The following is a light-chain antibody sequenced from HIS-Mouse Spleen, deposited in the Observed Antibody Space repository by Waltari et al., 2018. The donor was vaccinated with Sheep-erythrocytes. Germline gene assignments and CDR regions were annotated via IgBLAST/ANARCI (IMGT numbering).Light chain of an antibody. CDR2: EDR. CDR1: ALPKKY. V-gene: IGLV3-10*01. J-gene: IGLJ3*02. CDR3: YSTDSTGNHWV. Sequence: SYELTQPPSVSVFPGQTARIPCSGDALPKKYAYWSQQKSGQAPVLVIYEDRKRPSGIPERFSGSSSGTMATLTISGAQVEDDADYYCYSTDSTGNHWVFGGGTKLTVL.